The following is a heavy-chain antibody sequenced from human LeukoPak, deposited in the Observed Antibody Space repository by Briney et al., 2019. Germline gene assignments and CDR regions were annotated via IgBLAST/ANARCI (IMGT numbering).Heavy chain of an antibody. CDR1: GGSISSYY. CDR3: AREQSSGYLYYFDY. CDR2: IYYSGST. V-gene: IGHV4-59*01. Sequence: KPSETLSLTCTVSGGSISSYYWSWIRQPPGKGLEWIGYIYYSGSTSYNPSLKSRVTISVDTSKNQFSLKLSSVTAADTAVYYCAREQSSGYLYYFDYWGQGTLVTVSS. J-gene: IGHJ4*02. D-gene: IGHD3-22*01.